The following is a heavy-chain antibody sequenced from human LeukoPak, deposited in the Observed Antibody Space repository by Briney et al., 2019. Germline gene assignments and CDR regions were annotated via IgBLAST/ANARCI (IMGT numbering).Heavy chain of an antibody. CDR2: IYNDDST. Sequence: GGSLRLSCAASGFTFSSNYMSWVRQAPGKGLEWVSVIYNDDSTNYADSVKGRFTISRDNSKNTLYLQMNSLRAEDTAVYYCAREGGITMVRGVIGDAFDIWGQGTMVTVSS. CDR1: GFTFSSNY. V-gene: IGHV3-53*01. D-gene: IGHD3-10*01. CDR3: AREGGITMVRGVIGDAFDI. J-gene: IGHJ3*02.